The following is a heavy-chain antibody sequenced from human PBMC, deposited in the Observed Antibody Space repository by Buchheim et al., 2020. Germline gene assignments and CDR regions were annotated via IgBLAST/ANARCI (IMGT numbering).Heavy chain of an antibody. CDR2: IDYSGST. Sequence: QVQLQESGPGLVRPSQTLSLICSLSGGSISTNGYYWSWIRQPPGKGLEWIGYIDYSGSTHYDPTLKSRLSMSLDTSQKQFSLRLTSVTAADTAVYYCARKRGRPFYFDNWGQGTL. CDR3: ARKRGRPFYFDN. J-gene: IGHJ4*02. CDR1: GGSISTNGYY. V-gene: IGHV4-31*02.